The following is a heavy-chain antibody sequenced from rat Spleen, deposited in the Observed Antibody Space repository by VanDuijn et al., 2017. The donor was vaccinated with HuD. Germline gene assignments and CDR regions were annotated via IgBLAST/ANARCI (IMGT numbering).Heavy chain of an antibody. J-gene: IGHJ2*01. Sequence: QVQLKESGPGLVQPSQTLSLTCTVSGFSLSSHGVIWVRQPPGKGLEWMGGIWGDGSTDYNSALKSRLRISRDTSKSQVFLKMNSLQAEDTGTYHCARHPPSFGVRGFDYWGQGVMVTVTS. CDR2: IWGDGST. CDR1: GFSLSSHG. D-gene: IGHD4-3*01. CDR3: ARHPPSFGVRGFDY. V-gene: IGHV2-13*01.